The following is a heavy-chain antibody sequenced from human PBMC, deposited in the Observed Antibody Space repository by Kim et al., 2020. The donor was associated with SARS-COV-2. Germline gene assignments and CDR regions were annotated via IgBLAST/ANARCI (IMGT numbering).Heavy chain of an antibody. CDR2: INHSGST. V-gene: IGHV4-34*01. Sequence: SETLSLTCAVYGGSFSGYYWSWIRQPPGKGLEWIGEINHSGSTNYNPSLKSRVTISVDTSKNQFSLKLSSVTAADTAVYYCARAPEGIDYWGQGTLVTVS. CDR3: ARAPEGIDY. CDR1: GGSFSGYY. J-gene: IGHJ4*02. D-gene: IGHD6-13*01.